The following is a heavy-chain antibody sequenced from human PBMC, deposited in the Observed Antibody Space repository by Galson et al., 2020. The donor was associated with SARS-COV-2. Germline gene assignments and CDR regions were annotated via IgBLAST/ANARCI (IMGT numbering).Heavy chain of an antibody. CDR2: ISTDSANK. D-gene: IGHD3-9*01. J-gene: IGHJ4*02. Sequence: GESLKISCQASGYTFTHYGISWVRQAPGQGLEWVGWISTDSANKNYAQRLQGRVTMTTDTSTSTAYMELGSLTSDDTAVYYCARVGYDILTGYPLQAYDSWGQGTLVTVSS. CDR1: GYTFTHYG. CDR3: ARVGYDILTGYPLQAYDS. V-gene: IGHV1-18*01.